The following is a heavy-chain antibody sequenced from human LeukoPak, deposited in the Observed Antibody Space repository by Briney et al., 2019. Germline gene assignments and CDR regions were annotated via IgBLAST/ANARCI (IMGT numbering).Heavy chain of an antibody. D-gene: IGHD3-3*01. V-gene: IGHV4-59*01. Sequence: PSEILSLTCTVSGGSISSYYWSWIRQPPGKGLEWIGYIYYSGSTNYNPSLKSRVTISVDTSKNQFSLKLSSVTAADTAVYYCTRGFDFWSGYYLDYWGQGTLVTVSS. CDR3: TRGFDFWSGYYLDY. CDR1: GGSISSYY. CDR2: IYYSGST. J-gene: IGHJ4*02.